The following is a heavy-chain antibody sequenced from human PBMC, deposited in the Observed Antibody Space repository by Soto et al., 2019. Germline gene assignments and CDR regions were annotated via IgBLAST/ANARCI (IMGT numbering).Heavy chain of an antibody. CDR2: IYYSGST. CDR3: ARDRGYSYGGFDY. V-gene: IGHV4-59*01. Sequence: SETLSLTCTVSGGSISSYDWSWIRQPPGKGLEWIGYIYYSGSTNYNPSLKSRVTISVDTSKNQFSLKLSSVTAADTAVYYCARDRGYSYGGFDYWGQGTLVTVSS. CDR1: GGSISSYD. J-gene: IGHJ4*02. D-gene: IGHD5-18*01.